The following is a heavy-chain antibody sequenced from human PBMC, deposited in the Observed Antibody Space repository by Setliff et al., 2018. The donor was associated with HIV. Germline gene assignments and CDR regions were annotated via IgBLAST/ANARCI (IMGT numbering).Heavy chain of an antibody. J-gene: IGHJ6*03. CDR1: GGSISSFNW. V-gene: IGHV4-4*02. CDR3: ARGHDNKYYYFYYMDV. D-gene: IGHD3-9*01. CDR2: IYHTGST. Sequence: SETLSLTCDVSGGSISSFNWWSWVRQSPGKGLEWIGEIYHTGSTNYSPSLKSRVTISVDKSKNQFSLRLSSVTAADTAVYYCARGHDNKYYYFYYMDVWGKGTTVTVSS.